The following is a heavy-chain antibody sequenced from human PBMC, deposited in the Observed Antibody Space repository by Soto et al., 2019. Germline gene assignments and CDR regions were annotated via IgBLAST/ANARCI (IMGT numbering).Heavy chain of an antibody. CDR2: ISYDGSNK. V-gene: IGHV3-30*03. D-gene: IGHD2-15*01. CDR1: GFTFSSYG. J-gene: IGHJ4*02. CDR3: ARTVIDCSGGSCYSSWFDY. Sequence: GGSLRLSCAASGFTFSSYGMHWVRQAPGKGLEWVAVISYDGSNKYYADSVKGRFTISRDNSKNTLYLQMNSLRAEDTAVYYCARTVIDCSGGSCYSSWFDYWGQGTLVTVSS.